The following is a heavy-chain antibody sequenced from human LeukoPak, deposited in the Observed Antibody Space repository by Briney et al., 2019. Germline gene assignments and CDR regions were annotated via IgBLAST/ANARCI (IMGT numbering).Heavy chain of an antibody. CDR3: ARAIRGSYFDY. CDR1: GGSISSGSYY. Sequence: SETLSLTCTVSGGSISSGSYYWSWIRQPAGKGLEWIGHIYTSGGTNYNPSLKSRVTISVDTSKNQFSLKLSSVTAADTAVYYCARAIRGSYFDYWGQGTLVTVSS. V-gene: IGHV4-61*09. CDR2: IYTSGGT. D-gene: IGHD1-26*01. J-gene: IGHJ4*02.